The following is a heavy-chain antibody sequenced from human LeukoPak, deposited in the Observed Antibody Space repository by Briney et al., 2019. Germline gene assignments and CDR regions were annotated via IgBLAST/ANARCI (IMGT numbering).Heavy chain of an antibody. D-gene: IGHD1-26*01. V-gene: IGHV1-8*01. CDR2: MNPNSGNT. CDR1: VYTFTSYD. CDR3: ARGRGGATRFDY. Sequence: ASVKVSCKASVYTFTSYDINWVRQATGQGLEWMGWMNPNSGNTGYAQKFQGRVTMTRSTSISTAYMELSSLRSEDTAVYYCARGRGGATRFDYWGQGTLVTVSS. J-gene: IGHJ4*02.